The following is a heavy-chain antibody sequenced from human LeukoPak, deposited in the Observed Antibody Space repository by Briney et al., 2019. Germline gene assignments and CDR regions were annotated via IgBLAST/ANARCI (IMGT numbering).Heavy chain of an antibody. CDR1: GYTFTGYY. J-gene: IGHJ6*02. Sequence: GASVKVSCKASGYTFTGYYMHWVRQAPGQGLEWMGWINPNSGGTNYAQKFQGRVTMTRDTSISTAYMELSRLRSDDTAVYYCAREFDSSGYYYYYYGMDVWGQGTTVNVSS. CDR2: INPNSGGT. V-gene: IGHV1-2*02. D-gene: IGHD3-22*01. CDR3: AREFDSSGYYYYYYGMDV.